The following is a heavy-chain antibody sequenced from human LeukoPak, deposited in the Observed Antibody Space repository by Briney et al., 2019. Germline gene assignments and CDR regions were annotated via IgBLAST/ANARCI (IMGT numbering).Heavy chain of an antibody. Sequence: GGPLRLSCAASGFTFSNYNMNLVRQAPGKGLEWVSSISSSNNYIYYADSVKGRFTISRDNAKNSLYLQMNSLRAEDTAVHYCARRSPNYYFDYCGQGTPVTVSS. CDR1: GFTFSNYN. V-gene: IGHV3-21*01. CDR2: ISSSNNYI. J-gene: IGHJ4*02. CDR3: ARRSPNYYFDY.